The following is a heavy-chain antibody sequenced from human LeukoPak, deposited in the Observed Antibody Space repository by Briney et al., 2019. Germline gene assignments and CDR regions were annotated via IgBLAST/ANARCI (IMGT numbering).Heavy chain of an antibody. CDR3: ARGSGYCSGGSCYVNWFDP. CDR1: GYTFTSYD. D-gene: IGHD2-15*01. J-gene: IGHJ5*02. Sequence: ASVKVSCKASGYTFTSYDINWVRQATGQGLEWMGWMNPNSGNTGYAQKFQSRVTMTRNTSISTAYMELSSLRSEDTAVYYCARGSGYCSGGSCYVNWFDPWGQGTLVTVSS. V-gene: IGHV1-8*01. CDR2: MNPNSGNT.